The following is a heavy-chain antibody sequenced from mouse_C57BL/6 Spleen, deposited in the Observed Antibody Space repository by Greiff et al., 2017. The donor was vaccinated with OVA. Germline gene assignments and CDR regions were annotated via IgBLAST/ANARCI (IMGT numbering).Heavy chain of an antibody. CDR1: GFTFSDYY. V-gene: IGHV5-16*01. D-gene: IGHD2-5*01. CDR2: INYDGSST. CDR3: ARRYYSNFDY. Sequence: EVMLVESEGGLVQPGSSMKLSCTASGFTFSDYYMAWVRQVPEKGLEWVANINYDGSSTYYLDSLKSRFIISRDNAKNILYLQMSSLKSEDTATYYCARRYYSNFDYWGQGTTLTVSS. J-gene: IGHJ2*01.